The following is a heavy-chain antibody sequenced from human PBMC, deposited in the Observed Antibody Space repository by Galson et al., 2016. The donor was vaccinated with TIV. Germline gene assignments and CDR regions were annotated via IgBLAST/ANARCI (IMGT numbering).Heavy chain of an antibody. V-gene: IGHV1-8*01. CDR3: ARSGDYGDY. D-gene: IGHD4-17*01. CDR2: MNPNSGNT. J-gene: IGHJ4*02. Sequence: GWMNPNSGNTGYAQKFRGRVTMTRNTSVRTAYMELSSLRSEDTAVYYCARSGDYGDYWGQGTLVTVSS.